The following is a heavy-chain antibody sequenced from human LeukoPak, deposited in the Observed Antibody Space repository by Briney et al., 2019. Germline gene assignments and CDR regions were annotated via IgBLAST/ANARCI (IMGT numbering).Heavy chain of an antibody. V-gene: IGHV3-30*02. CDR1: GFTFSGYG. Sequence: TGGSLRLSCAASGFTFSGYGMHWVRQAPGKGLEWVAFIRYDGSNKYYADSVKGRFTISRDNSKNTLYLQMNSLRAEDTAVYYCAKDPHDYGDYPPANWFDPWGQGTLVTVSS. CDR2: IRYDGSNK. J-gene: IGHJ5*02. CDR3: AKDPHDYGDYPPANWFDP. D-gene: IGHD4-17*01.